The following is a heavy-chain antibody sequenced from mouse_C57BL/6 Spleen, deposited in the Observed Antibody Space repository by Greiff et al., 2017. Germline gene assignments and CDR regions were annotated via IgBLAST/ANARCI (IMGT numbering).Heavy chain of an antibody. CDR3: ARDYYGSSYDYFDV. CDR2: IYPRSGNT. Sequence: QVQLKESGAELARPGASVKLSCKASGYTFTSYGLSWVKQRTGQGLEWIGEIYPRSGNTSYNEKFKGKATLTADKSSSTAYMELRSLTSEDSAVYVCARDYYGSSYDYFDVWGTGTTVTVSS. J-gene: IGHJ1*03. D-gene: IGHD1-1*01. CDR1: GYTFTSYG. V-gene: IGHV1-81*01.